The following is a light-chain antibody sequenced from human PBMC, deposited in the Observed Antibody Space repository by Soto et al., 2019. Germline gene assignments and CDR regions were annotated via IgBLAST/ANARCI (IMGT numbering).Light chain of an antibody. V-gene: IGKV3-11*01. CDR2: EAS. CDR3: QQSHNWPRT. Sequence: EIVLTPSPGTLSLSPGERATLSCRASRSVTTFLAWYQQRPGQAPRLLISEASNRAAGIPARFSGSGSGTDFTLTISSLEPEDFAVYYCQQSHNWPRTFGQGTKVDIK. CDR1: RSVTTF. J-gene: IGKJ1*01.